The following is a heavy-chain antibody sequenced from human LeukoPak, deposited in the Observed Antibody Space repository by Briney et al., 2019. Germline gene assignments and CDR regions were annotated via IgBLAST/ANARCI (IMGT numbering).Heavy chain of an antibody. D-gene: IGHD6-19*01. CDR3: ARAETNPRDTSGWYGNYFDY. Sequence: SETLSLTCTVSGGSISSYYWSWIRQPAGKGLEWIGRIYTSGSTNYNPSLKSRVTMSLDTPKNQFSLKLSSVTAADTAVYYCARAETNPRDTSGWYGNYFDYWGQGTLVTVSS. CDR2: IYTSGST. J-gene: IGHJ4*02. V-gene: IGHV4-4*07. CDR1: GGSISSYY.